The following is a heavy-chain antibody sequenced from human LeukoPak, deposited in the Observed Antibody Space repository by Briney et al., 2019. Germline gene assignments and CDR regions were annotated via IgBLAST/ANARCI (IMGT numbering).Heavy chain of an antibody. Sequence: PGGSLRLSCAASGFTFSSYAMHWVRQAPGKGLEWVAVISYDGSNKYYADSVKGRFTISRDNPKNTLYLQMNSLRAEDTAVYYCARDKFSSTGQYFQHWGQGTLVTVSS. CDR3: ARDKFSSTGQYFQH. CDR2: ISYDGSNK. CDR1: GFTFSSYA. J-gene: IGHJ1*01. D-gene: IGHD2-2*01. V-gene: IGHV3-30*04.